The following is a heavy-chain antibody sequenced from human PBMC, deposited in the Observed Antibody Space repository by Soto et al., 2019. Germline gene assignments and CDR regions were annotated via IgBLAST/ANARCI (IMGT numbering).Heavy chain of an antibody. Sequence: GGSLRLSCAASGFTFSSYAMHWVRQAPGKGLEWVSVISGSADVTYYADSVKGRFTISRDNSKNTIYLRMNSLRAEDTALYYCTKTSSWYYFDYWGQGTLVTVSS. CDR1: GFTFSSYA. CDR3: TKTSSWYYFDY. J-gene: IGHJ4*02. CDR2: ISGSADVT. V-gene: IGHV3-23*01. D-gene: IGHD6-13*01.